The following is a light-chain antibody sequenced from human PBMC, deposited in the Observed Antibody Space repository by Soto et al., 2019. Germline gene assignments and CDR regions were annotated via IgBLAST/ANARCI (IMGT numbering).Light chain of an antibody. V-gene: IGKV3-11*01. J-gene: IGKJ5*01. CDR3: HQRSNWPIT. CDR1: QSVSSY. Sequence: IVLTQSPATLSSSPGDRATLSCRASQSVSSYLVWYQQKPGQAPRLLIYDASNRATGIPARFSGSGSGTDFTLTISSLEAEDFAVYYCHQRSNWPITFGQGTRLEIK. CDR2: DAS.